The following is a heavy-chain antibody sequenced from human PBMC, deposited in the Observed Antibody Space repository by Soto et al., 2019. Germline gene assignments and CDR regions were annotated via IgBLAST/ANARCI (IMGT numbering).Heavy chain of an antibody. CDR3: AHTGYYDLLTFDY. J-gene: IGHJ4*02. CDR2: IYWDDDK. CDR1: GFSLGIRKMG. Sequence: GPALVNPTQTLTLTCNFSGFSLGIRKMGVGWIRQPPGKALEWLALIYWDDDKRYRPSLNNRLTITKDTSKNQVLLTMTNLDPVDTATYYCAHTGYYDLLTFDYWGQGTLVTVSS. D-gene: IGHD3-9*01. V-gene: IGHV2-5*08.